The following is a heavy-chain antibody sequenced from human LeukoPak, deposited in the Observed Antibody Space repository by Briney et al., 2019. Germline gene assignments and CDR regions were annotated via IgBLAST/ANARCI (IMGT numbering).Heavy chain of an antibody. J-gene: IGHJ4*02. V-gene: IGHV4-34*01. CDR3: ARRSLWIQLVDY. Sequence: SETLSLTCAVYGGSFSGYYWSWIRQPPGKGLEWIGEINHSGSTNYNPSLKSRVTISVDTSKNQFSLKLSSVTAADTAVYYCARRSLWIQLVDYWGQGTLVTVSS. CDR2: INHSGST. CDR1: GGSFSGYY. D-gene: IGHD5-18*01.